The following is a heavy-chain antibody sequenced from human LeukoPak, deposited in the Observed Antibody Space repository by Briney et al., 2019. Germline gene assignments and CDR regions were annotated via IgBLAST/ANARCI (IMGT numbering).Heavy chain of an antibody. CDR2: ISGSGGST. Sequence: GGSLRLSCAASGFTFSSYAMSGVRQAPGKGLGWVSAISGSGGSTYYADSVKGRFTISRDNSKNTLYLQMNSLRAEDTAVYYCGFMSASYQWGQGTLVTVSS. CDR3: GFMSASYQ. CDR1: GFTFSSYA. V-gene: IGHV3-23*01. J-gene: IGHJ4*02. D-gene: IGHD2-2*01.